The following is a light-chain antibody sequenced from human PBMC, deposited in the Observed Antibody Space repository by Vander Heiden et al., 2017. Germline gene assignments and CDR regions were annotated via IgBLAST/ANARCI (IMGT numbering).Light chain of an antibody. CDR1: QSISGY. Sequence: DIPLTQSPSSLSASVGDRVTITCRASQSISGYLNWYQQKPGKAPKLLIYAASTLESGVPSRFSGSESGTDFTLTVRSLQPDDFATYYCQQSYSTPCTFGQGTKVEIK. CDR3: QQSYSTPCT. CDR2: AAS. J-gene: IGKJ2*02. V-gene: IGKV1-39*01.